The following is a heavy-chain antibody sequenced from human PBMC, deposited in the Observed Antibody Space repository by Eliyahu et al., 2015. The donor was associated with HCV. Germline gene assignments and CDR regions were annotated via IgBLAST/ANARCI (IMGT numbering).Heavy chain of an antibody. CDR1: GXXFRSXG. V-gene: IGHV3-30*18. CDR2: ISYDGSNK. CDR3: AKEVDYYDFWSGYRNDWFDP. D-gene: IGHD3-3*01. J-gene: IGHJ5*02. Sequence: QVQLVESGGDVVXPGRSLXLSCAXSGXXFRSXGMXWVRQAPGKGLEWVAVISYDGSNKYYADSVKGRFTISRDNSKNTLYLQMNSLRAEDTAVYYCAKEVDYYDFWSGYRNDWFDPWGQGTLVTVSS.